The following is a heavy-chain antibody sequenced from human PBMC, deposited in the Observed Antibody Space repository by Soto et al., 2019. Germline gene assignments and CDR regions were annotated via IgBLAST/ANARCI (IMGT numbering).Heavy chain of an antibody. CDR3: AIRRENYYMDV. Sequence: PSETLSLTCTVSGGSISSGGYYWSWIRQHPGKGLEWIGYIYYSGSTYYNPSLKSRVTISVDTSKNQFSLKLSSVTAADTAVYYCAIRRENYYMDVCGKGSTVTVSS. J-gene: IGHJ6*03. CDR1: GGSISSGGYY. CDR2: IYYSGST. V-gene: IGHV4-31*03.